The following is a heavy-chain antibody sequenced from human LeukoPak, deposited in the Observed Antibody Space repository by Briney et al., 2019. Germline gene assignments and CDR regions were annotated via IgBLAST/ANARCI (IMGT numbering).Heavy chain of an antibody. CDR2: IWYDGSSK. Sequence: GGSLRLSCVASGFSFSAYGEHWVRQAPGKGLEWVAVIWYDGSSKDYADSVKGRFTFSRDNSKNTLYLQMNSLTVEDTAVYYCARSQSSSLLGYWGQGTLVTVSS. J-gene: IGHJ4*02. CDR1: GFSFSAYG. CDR3: ARSQSSSLLGY. V-gene: IGHV3-33*01. D-gene: IGHD6-13*01.